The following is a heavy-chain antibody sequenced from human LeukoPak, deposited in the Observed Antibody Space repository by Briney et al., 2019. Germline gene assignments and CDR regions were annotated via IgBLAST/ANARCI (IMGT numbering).Heavy chain of an antibody. Sequence: PGRSLRLSCAVSGFTFSRYGTHWVRQAPGKGLEWVGVILNDGSSKYYADSVKGRFTISRDNSKNTLYLQMNSLRAEDTAVYYCARDKSRGWPFDYWGQGTLVAVS. CDR2: ILNDGSSK. CDR3: ARDKSRGWPFDY. D-gene: IGHD6-19*01. J-gene: IGHJ4*02. V-gene: IGHV3-33*05. CDR1: GFTFSRYG.